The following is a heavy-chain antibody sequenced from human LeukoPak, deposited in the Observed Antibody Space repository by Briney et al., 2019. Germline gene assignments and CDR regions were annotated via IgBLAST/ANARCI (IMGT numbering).Heavy chain of an antibody. CDR1: GFTFSSYG. D-gene: IGHD2-15*01. Sequence: GRSLRLSCAASGFTFSSYGMHWVRQAPGKGLEWVAVISYDGSNKYYADSVKGRFTISRDNSKNTLYLQMSSLRAEDTAVYYCAKDFSPCSGGSCYYYWGQGTLVTVSS. CDR3: AKDFSPCSGGSCYYY. V-gene: IGHV3-30*18. J-gene: IGHJ4*02. CDR2: ISYDGSNK.